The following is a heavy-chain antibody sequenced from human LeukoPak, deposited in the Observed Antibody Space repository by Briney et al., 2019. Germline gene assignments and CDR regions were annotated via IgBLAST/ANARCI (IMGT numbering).Heavy chain of an antibody. J-gene: IGHJ6*02. V-gene: IGHV4-34*01. D-gene: IGHD3-3*01. CDR2: INHSGST. Sequence: PSETLSLTCTVSGGSISSYYWSWIRQPPGKGLEWIGEINHSGSTNYNPSLKSRVTISVDTSKNQFSLKLSSVTAADTAVYYCARRFPTTSDFWSGRHQPTYYYYGMDVWGQGTTVTVSS. CDR3: ARRFPTTSDFWSGRHQPTYYYYGMDV. CDR1: GGSISSYY.